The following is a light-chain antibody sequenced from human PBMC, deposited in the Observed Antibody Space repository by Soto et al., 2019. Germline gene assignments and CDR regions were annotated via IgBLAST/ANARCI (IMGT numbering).Light chain of an antibody. J-gene: IGKJ4*01. CDR2: DAS. CDR3: QQYNSYPLT. Sequence: DIQMTQSPSTLSASVGDRVTITCRASQSISSWLAWYQQKPGKAPKLLIFDASSLESGVPSRFSGSGSGTEFTLTISSLQPDDFATYYCQQYNSYPLTFGGGIKVEIX. V-gene: IGKV1-5*01. CDR1: QSISSW.